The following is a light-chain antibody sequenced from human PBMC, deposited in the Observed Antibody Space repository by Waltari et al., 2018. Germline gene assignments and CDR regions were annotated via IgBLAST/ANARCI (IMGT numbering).Light chain of an antibody. J-gene: IGLJ1*01. CDR2: EVS. V-gene: IGLV2-14*01. CDR3: SSYTTSSAPGV. CDR1: DRDVGAYDF. Sequence: QSALTQPASVSGSPGQSIPISCSGTDRDVGAYDFVSWYQQHPGKAPPLKIYEVSNRPSGISTRFSASKSGNTASLTISGLQAEDEADYYCSSYTTSSAPGVFGTGTRVTVL.